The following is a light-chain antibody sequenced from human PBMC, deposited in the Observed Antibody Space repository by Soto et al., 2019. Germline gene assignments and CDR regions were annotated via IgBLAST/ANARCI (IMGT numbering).Light chain of an antibody. J-gene: IGLJ1*01. V-gene: IGLV2-14*01. CDR3: SSYRSDTTYV. Sequence: QSVLTQPASASGSPGQSITISFTGTSSDVGDYNYVSWYQHHPGKAPKLMIHEVSDRPSGISNRFSGSKSGNTASLTISGLQAEDEADYYCSSYRSDTTYVFGTGTKVTVL. CDR1: SSDVGDYNY. CDR2: EVS.